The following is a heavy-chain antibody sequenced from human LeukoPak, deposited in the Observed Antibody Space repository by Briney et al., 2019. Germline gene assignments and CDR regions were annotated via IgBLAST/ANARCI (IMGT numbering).Heavy chain of an antibody. CDR2: ITPNSDDT. J-gene: IGHJ3*02. CDR3: ATGDYSGTKPDPIDM. V-gene: IGHV1-2*02. CDR1: GYTFTDYY. Sequence: ASVKVSCKASGYTFTDYYIHWVRQAPGQGLEWMGCITPNSDDTDYAQKFQGRITMSRDTSINTAYMELTRLRSDDTAVYYCATGDYSGTKPDPIDMWGQGTMATVSS. D-gene: IGHD3-10*01.